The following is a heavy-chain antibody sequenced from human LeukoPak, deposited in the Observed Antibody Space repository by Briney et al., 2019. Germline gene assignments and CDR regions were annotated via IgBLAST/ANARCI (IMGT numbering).Heavy chain of an antibody. J-gene: IGHJ4*02. Sequence: ASVKVSCKASGYTFTSYGISWVRQAPGQGLEWMGWISAYNGNTDYAQKFQGRVTMTTDTSTSTAYMELRSLRSDDTAVYYCARSKRYSGYDSRGDLDYWGQGTLVTVSS. CDR2: ISAYNGNT. V-gene: IGHV1-18*04. CDR1: GYTFTSYG. D-gene: IGHD5-12*01. CDR3: ARSKRYSGYDSRGDLDY.